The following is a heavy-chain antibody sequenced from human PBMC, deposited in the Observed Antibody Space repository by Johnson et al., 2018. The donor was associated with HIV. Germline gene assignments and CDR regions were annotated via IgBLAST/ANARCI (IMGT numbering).Heavy chain of an antibody. D-gene: IGHD3-16*02. CDR3: ATGDRYHAFDI. Sequence: QVQLVESGGGLVKPGGSLRLSCAASGFTFSSYAMHWVRQAPGKGLEWVAVISYDGSNKYYADSVKGRFTISRDNSKNTLYLQMKSLRAEDTAVYYCATGDRYHAFDIWGQGTMVTVSS. J-gene: IGHJ3*02. CDR2: ISYDGSNK. V-gene: IGHV3-30-3*01. CDR1: GFTFSSYA.